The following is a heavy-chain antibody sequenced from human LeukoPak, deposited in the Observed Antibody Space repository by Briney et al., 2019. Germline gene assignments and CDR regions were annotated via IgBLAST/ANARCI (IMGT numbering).Heavy chain of an antibody. D-gene: IGHD6-13*01. CDR2: ISSSSSYI. CDR1: GFTFSSHS. J-gene: IGHJ4*02. Sequence: GGSLRLSCAASGFTFSSHSMNWVRQAPGKGLEWVSSISSSSSYIYYADSVKGRFTISRDNAKNSLYLQMNSLRAEDTAVYYCAGPLQQLAGVFDYWGQGTLATVSS. CDR3: AGPLQQLAGVFDY. V-gene: IGHV3-21*01.